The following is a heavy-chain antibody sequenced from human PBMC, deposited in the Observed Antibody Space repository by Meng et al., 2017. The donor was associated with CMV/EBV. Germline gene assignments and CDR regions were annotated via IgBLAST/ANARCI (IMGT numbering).Heavy chain of an antibody. CDR2: TSYDGSTK. J-gene: IGHJ4*02. CDR3: ARDLCGDSSCSPFGY. CDR1: EFTFSNYA. D-gene: IGHD2-15*01. Sequence: GESLKISCAASEFTFSNYAIHWVRRAPGKGLEWVAVTSYDGSTKHYADSVKGRFTISRDNSKNTVFLQMNSLRPEDTAVYYCARDLCGDSSCSPFGYCGQGALVTVSS. V-gene: IGHV3-30-3*01.